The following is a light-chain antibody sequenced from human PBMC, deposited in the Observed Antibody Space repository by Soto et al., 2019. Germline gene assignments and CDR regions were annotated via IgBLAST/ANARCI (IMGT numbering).Light chain of an antibody. V-gene: IGKV1-5*03. CDR1: QDVSTW. CDR2: KTS. Sequence: DIQMTQSPPTLSASVGDRVTITCRASQDVSTWVAWYQQKPGKAPQVLVYKTSTLESGVPSRFSGSGSGTEFTLTISSQQPDDFTTYFCQQYSTYPWTFGQGTKLEIQ. CDR3: QQYSTYPWT. J-gene: IGKJ1*01.